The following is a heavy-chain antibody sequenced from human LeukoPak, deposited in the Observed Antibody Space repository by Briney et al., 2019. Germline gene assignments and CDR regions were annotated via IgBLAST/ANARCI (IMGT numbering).Heavy chain of an antibody. CDR2: ISSSSSYI. CDR3: ASVEDGYNSFSFRY. J-gene: IGHJ4*02. CDR1: GFTFSSYS. D-gene: IGHD5-24*01. Sequence: PGGSLGLSCAASGFTFSSYSMNWVRQAPGKGLEWVSSISSSSSYIYYADSVKGRFTISRDNAKNSLYLQMNSLRAEDTAVYYCASVEDGYNSFSFRYWGQGTLVTVSS. V-gene: IGHV3-21*01.